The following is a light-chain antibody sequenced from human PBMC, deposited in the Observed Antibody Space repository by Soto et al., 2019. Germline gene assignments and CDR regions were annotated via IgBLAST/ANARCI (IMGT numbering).Light chain of an antibody. Sequence: EVVLTQSPGTLSLSPGERATLSCRASQSVSSNLAWYQQKPGQAPRLLIYGASTRATDIPARFSGSGSGTEFTLTISSLQSEDFAVYYCQQYNNWPITFGQGRLLEVK. CDR3: QQYNNWPIT. J-gene: IGKJ5*01. CDR2: GAS. V-gene: IGKV3-15*01. CDR1: QSVSSN.